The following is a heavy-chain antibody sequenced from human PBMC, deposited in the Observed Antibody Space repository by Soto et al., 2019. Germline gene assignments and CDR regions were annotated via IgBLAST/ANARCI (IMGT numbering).Heavy chain of an antibody. D-gene: IGHD6-13*01. CDR1: GGSFSGYY. J-gene: IGHJ5*02. CDR2: INHSGST. V-gene: IGHV4-34*01. CDR3: ARGLGSSSWYNWFDP. Sequence: PSETLSLTCAVYGGSFSGYYWSWIRQPPGKGLEWIGEINHSGSTNYNPSLKSRVTISVDTSKNQFSLKLSSVTAADTAVYYCARGLGSSSWYNWFDPWGQGTLGTVSS.